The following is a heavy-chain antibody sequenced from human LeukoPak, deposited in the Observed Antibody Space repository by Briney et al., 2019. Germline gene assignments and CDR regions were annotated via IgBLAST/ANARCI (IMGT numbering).Heavy chain of an antibody. V-gene: IGHV4-4*02. Sequence: QSSETLSLTCAVSGGSISSSNWWSWVRQPPGKGLEWIGEIYHSGSTNYNPSLKSRVTISVDKSKNQFSLKLSSVTAADTAVYYCARSSSWFPRYFDYWGQGTLVTVSS. CDR1: GGSISSSNW. D-gene: IGHD6-13*01. J-gene: IGHJ4*02. CDR2: IYHSGST. CDR3: ARSSSWFPRYFDY.